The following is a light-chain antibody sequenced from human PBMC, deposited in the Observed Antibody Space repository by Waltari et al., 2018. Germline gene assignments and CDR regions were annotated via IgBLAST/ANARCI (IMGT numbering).Light chain of an antibody. CDR2: EGS. J-gene: IGLJ2*01. Sequence: QSALTQPASVSGSPGQSITIPCTGTSSAVGSYNLVSWYQKHIGKAPKLMIYEGSKRPSGLSNRFSGSKSGNTASLTISGLQAEDEADYYCCSYAGSSTLVFGGGTKLTVL. CDR1: SSAVGSYNL. V-gene: IGLV2-23*01. CDR3: CSYAGSSTLV.